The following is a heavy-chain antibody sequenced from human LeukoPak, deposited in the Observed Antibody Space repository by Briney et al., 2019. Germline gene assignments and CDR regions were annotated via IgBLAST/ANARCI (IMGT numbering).Heavy chain of an antibody. Sequence: SETLSLTCIVSGGSISSHNYFWGWIRQPPGKGLEWIGSINSDGQVFYAPSLWSRPTISIDSSTNHFSLNLTSVTAADTSVYYCAGQKAEGGEWAFDVWGQGTVIRVSS. D-gene: IGHD3-3*01. J-gene: IGHJ3*01. CDR1: GGSISSHNYF. CDR3: AGQKAEGGEWAFDV. V-gene: IGHV4-39*01. CDR2: INSDGQV.